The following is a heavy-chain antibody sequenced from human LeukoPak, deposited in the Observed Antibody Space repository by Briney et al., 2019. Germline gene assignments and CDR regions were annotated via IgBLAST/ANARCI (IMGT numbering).Heavy chain of an antibody. CDR2: IIPIFGTA. J-gene: IGHJ5*02. CDR3: ARDLINTWEGGHWFDP. D-gene: IGHD1-26*01. V-gene: IGHV1-69*05. CDR1: GGTFSSYA. Sequence: SVTVSCKASGGTFSSYAISWVRQAPGQGLEWMGGIIPIFGTANYAQKFQGRVTITTDESTSTVYMELSSLRSEDTAVYYCARDLINTWEGGHWFDPWGQGTLVTVSS.